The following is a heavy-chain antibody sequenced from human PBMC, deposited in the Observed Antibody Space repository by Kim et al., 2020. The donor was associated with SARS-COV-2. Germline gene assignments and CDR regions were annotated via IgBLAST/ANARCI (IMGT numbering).Heavy chain of an antibody. V-gene: IGHV3-11*06. Sequence: GRFTISRDNAKNSLYLQMNSLRAEDTAVYYYARIIMVRGVIIRGVGYFDYWGQGTLVTVSS. J-gene: IGHJ4*02. CDR3: ARIIMVRGVIIRGVGYFDY. D-gene: IGHD3-10*01.